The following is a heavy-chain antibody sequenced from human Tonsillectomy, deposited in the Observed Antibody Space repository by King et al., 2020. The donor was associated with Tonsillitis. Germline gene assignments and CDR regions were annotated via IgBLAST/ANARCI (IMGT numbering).Heavy chain of an antibody. CDR2: IKSKTDGGTT. CDR3: ATDSSGHGFDY. D-gene: IGHD5-12*01. V-gene: IGHV3-15*01. J-gene: IGHJ4*02. Sequence: VQLVESGGGLVKPGGSLRLSCTASGFTFTNAWMSWVRQAPGKGLEWFGRIKSKTDGGTTDYAAPVKGRFTISRDDLKYTLYLQMNSLKTEDTAVYYCATDSSGHGFDYWGQGTLVTVSS. CDR1: GFTFTNAW.